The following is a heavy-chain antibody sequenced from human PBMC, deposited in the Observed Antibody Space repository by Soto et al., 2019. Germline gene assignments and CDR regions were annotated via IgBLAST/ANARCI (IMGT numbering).Heavy chain of an antibody. D-gene: IGHD3-3*01. J-gene: IGHJ6*02. CDR1: GVSISSDGYS. CDR3: ARAYYDFWTSYHYGMDV. V-gene: IGHV4-30-2*01. CDR2: IYQSGCT. Sequence: QLQLQESGSGLVKPSQTLSLTCAVSGVSISSDGYSWSWIRQPPGKGLEWIGFIYQSGCTYYNPSLKSRGTMSVDRSKNQFSLKLTSVTAADTAVYYCARAYYDFWTSYHYGMDVWGQGTTVTVSS.